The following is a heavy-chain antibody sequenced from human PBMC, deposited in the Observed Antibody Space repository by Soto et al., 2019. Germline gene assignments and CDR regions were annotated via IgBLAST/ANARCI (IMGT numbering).Heavy chain of an antibody. CDR1: GGSISSGGYY. CDR2: IYYSGST. Sequence: SETLSLTCTVSGGSISSGGYYWSWIRQHPGKGLEWIGYIYYSGSTYYNPSLKSRVTISVDTSKNQFSLKLSSVTAADTAVYYCARSGTSRFVAGHLYYFDYWGQGTLVTVSS. J-gene: IGHJ4*02. CDR3: ARSGTSRFVAGHLYYFDY. V-gene: IGHV4-31*03. D-gene: IGHD6-19*01.